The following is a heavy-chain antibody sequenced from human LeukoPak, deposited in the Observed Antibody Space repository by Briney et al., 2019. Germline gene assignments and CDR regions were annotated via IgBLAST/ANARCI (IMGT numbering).Heavy chain of an antibody. J-gene: IGHJ6*02. V-gene: IGHV3-30*18. Sequence: GGSLRLSCAASGFTFSSYGMHWVRQAPGKGLEWVAVISYDGSNKYYADSVKGRFTISRDNSKNTLYLQMNSLRAEDTAVYYCAKDGTGSGSSLYGMDVWGQGTTVTVSS. CDR3: AKDGTGSGSSLYGMDV. D-gene: IGHD3-10*01. CDR2: ISYDGSNK. CDR1: GFTFSSYG.